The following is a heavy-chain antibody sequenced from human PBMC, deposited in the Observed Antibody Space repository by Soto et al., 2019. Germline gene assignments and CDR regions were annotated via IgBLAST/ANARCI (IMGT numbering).Heavy chain of an antibody. CDR1: GGSISSSSYY. V-gene: IGHV4-39*01. CDR3: ARHVYDFWSGDYYYYIDV. Sequence: SETLSLTCTVSGGSISSSSYYWGWIRQPPVKGLEWIGSIYYSGSTYYSPSLKSRVTISVDTSKNQFSLKLSSVTAADTAVYYCARHVYDFWSGDYYYYIDVRAQGTTVTVS. D-gene: IGHD3-3*01. CDR2: IYYSGST. J-gene: IGHJ6*03.